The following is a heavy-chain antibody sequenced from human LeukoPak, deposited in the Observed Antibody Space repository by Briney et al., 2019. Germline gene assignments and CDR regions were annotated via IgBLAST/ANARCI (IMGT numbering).Heavy chain of an antibody. V-gene: IGHV3-15*01. CDR3: NTDQLAAAGTDWFDP. CDR1: GFTFSNAW. Sequence: GGSLRLSCAASGFTFSNAWMSWVRQAPGKGLEWVGRIKSKTDGGTTDYAAPVKGRFTISRDDSKNTLYLQMNSLKTEDTAVYYCNTDQLAAAGTDWFDPWGQGTLVTVSS. D-gene: IGHD6-13*01. J-gene: IGHJ5*02. CDR2: IKSKTDGGTT.